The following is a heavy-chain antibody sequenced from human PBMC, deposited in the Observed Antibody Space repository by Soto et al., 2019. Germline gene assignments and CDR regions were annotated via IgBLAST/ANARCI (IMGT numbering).Heavy chain of an antibody. CDR2: ISAYNGNT. V-gene: IGHV1-18*04. Sequence: SVKVSCKASGYTFTSYGISWVRQAPGQGLEWMGWISAYNGNTNYAQKLQGRVTMTTDTSTSTAHMELRSLRSDDTAVYYCARDQTIAVAGVNFDYWGQGTLVTVSS. CDR3: ARDQTIAVAGVNFDY. J-gene: IGHJ4*02. CDR1: GYTFTSYG. D-gene: IGHD6-19*01.